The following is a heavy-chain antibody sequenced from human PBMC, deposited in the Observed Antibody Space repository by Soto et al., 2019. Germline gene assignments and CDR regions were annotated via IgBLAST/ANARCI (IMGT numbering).Heavy chain of an antibody. Sequence: QVQLVQSGAEVKKPGSSVKVSCKASGGTFSSYAISWVRQAPGQGLEWMGEIIPIFGTANYAQKFQGRGTITADESTSTAYMELSSLRSEVTAVYYCARDRGPSSGYYPYWFDPWGQGTLVTVSS. D-gene: IGHD3-22*01. CDR2: IIPIFGTA. CDR3: ARDRGPSSGYYPYWFDP. CDR1: GGTFSSYA. J-gene: IGHJ5*02. V-gene: IGHV1-69*12.